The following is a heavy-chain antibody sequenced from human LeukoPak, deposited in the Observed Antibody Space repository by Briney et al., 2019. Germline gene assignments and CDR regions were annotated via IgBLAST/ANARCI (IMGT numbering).Heavy chain of an antibody. CDR2: ISAYNGNT. V-gene: IGHV1-18*01. CDR1: GYTFTSYG. Sequence: ASVKVSCKASGYTFTSYGISWVRQAPGQGLEWVGWISAYNGNTNYAQKLQGRVTMTTDTSTSTAYMELRSLRSDDTAVYYCARDPLYYYGSGSPNWFDPWGQGTLVTVSS. D-gene: IGHD3-10*01. CDR3: ARDPLYYYGSGSPNWFDP. J-gene: IGHJ5*02.